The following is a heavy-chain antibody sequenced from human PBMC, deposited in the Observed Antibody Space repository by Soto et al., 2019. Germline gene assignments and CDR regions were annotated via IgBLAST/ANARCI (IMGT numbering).Heavy chain of an antibody. CDR2: IYYSGRT. V-gene: IGHV4-39*01. J-gene: IGHJ4*02. Sequence: SETLSLTCSVSGGSIGSGTYYWGWIRQPPGKGLEWIGSIYYSGRTYYNPSLRSRVTISIETSKNQFSLKLTSVTAADTAVYYCARCPGDTGGSQRVWGQGTLVTVSS. CDR3: ARCPGDTGGSQRV. D-gene: IGHD1-26*01. CDR1: GGSIGSGTYY.